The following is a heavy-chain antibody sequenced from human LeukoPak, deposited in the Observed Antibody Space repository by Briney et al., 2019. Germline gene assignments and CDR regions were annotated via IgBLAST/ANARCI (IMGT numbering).Heavy chain of an antibody. CDR1: GGSISSSSYY. Sequence: SETLSLTCTVSGGSISSSSYYWGWIRQPPGKGLESIGSIYYSGSTYYNPSLKSRVTISVDTSKNQFSLKLSSVTAADTAVYYCARRRKVVYAPPSTYYYYYMDVWGKGTTVTVSS. J-gene: IGHJ6*03. CDR2: IYYSGST. V-gene: IGHV4-39*01. CDR3: ARRRKVVYAPPSTYYYYYMDV. D-gene: IGHD2-8*02.